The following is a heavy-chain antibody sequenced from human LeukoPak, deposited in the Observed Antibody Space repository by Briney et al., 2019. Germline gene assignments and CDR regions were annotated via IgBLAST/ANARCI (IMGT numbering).Heavy chain of an antibody. CDR2: IYYTGST. V-gene: IGHV4-59*01. CDR3: ARGGYYGSGNDFRFDP. CDR1: GGSISSYY. D-gene: IGHD3-10*01. J-gene: IGHJ5*02. Sequence: SETLSLTCTISGGSISSYYWSWIRQPPGKGLEWIGYIYYTGSTNHNPSLKSRVTISVDTSKNQFSLKLKSVTAADTAVYYCARGGYYGSGNDFRFDPWGQGTLVTVSS.